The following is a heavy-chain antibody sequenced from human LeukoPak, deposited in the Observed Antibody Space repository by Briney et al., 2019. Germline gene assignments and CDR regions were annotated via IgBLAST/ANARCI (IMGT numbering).Heavy chain of an antibody. CDR3: ARGGLYDY. J-gene: IGHJ4*02. D-gene: IGHD2/OR15-2a*01. CDR1: GGPFSGYY. V-gene: IGHV4-34*01. Sequence: PSETLSLTCAVYGGPFSGYYWSWIRQPPGKGLEWIGEINHSGSTNYNPSLKSRVTISVDTSKNQFSLKLSSVTAADTAVYYCARGGLYDYWGQGTLVTVSA. CDR2: INHSGST.